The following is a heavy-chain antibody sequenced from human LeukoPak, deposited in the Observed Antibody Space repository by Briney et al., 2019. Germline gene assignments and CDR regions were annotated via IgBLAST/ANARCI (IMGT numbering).Heavy chain of an antibody. J-gene: IGHJ4*02. D-gene: IGHD5-12*01. CDR3: ARVSGYDWESFYDY. Sequence: SETLSLTCAVSGDSMTSHYWSWIRQSPGKGLEWIGYIYYSGNTNYNPSLKSRVTISVDTSKKQFSLKLSSVTAADTAVYYCARVSGYDWESFYDYWGQGTLVTVSS. CDR2: IYYSGNT. CDR1: GDSMTSHY. V-gene: IGHV4-59*11.